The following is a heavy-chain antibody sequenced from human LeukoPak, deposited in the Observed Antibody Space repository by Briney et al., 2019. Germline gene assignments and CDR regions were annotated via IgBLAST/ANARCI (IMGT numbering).Heavy chain of an antibody. CDR1: GFTFSSYG. CDR2: ISGSGGST. J-gene: IGHJ4*02. D-gene: IGHD1-7*01. V-gene: IGHV3-23*01. CDR3: AKLRGGTTRNSYDY. Sequence: GGSLRLSCAASGFTFSSYGMSWVRQAPGKGLEWVSAISGSGGSTYYADSVKGRFTISRDNSKNTLYLQMNSLRAEDTAIYYCAKLRGGTTRNSYDYWGQGTLVTVSS.